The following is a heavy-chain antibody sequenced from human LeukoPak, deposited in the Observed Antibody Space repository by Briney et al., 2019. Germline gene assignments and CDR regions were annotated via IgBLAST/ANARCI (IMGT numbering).Heavy chain of an antibody. V-gene: IGHV4-59*01. CDR3: ARYLYSSSSFGVFDY. CDR1: GGSISSYY. J-gene: IGHJ4*02. CDR2: IYYSGST. Sequence: SETLSLTCIVSGGSISSYYWSWIRQPPGKGLEWIGYIYYSGSTNYNPSLKSRVTISVDTSKNQFSLKLSSVTAADTAVYYCARYLYSSSSFGVFDYWGQGTLVTVSS. D-gene: IGHD6-6*01.